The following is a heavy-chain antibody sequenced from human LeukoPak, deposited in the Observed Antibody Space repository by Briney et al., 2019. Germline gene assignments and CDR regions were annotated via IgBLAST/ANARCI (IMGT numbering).Heavy chain of an antibody. J-gene: IGHJ4*02. D-gene: IGHD2-2*01. CDR3: ARYCTSTTCILRGFDY. Sequence: PSETLSLTCSVSGYSFTSGHYWGWIRQPPGKGLEWIANIYHTGSAHYNPSLKSRVTISVDASKNQFSLKLSSVTAADTAVYYCARYCTSTTCILRGFDYWGQGTLVTVSS. CDR2: IYHTGSA. V-gene: IGHV4-38-2*01. CDR1: GYSFTSGHY.